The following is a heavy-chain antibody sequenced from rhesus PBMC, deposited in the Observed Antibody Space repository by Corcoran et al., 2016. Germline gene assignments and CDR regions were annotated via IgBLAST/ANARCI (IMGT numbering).Heavy chain of an antibody. CDR1: GYTFTDSY. CDR3: ATSYCTGSGCYDDGGFDY. Sequence: EVRLVQSGAEVKKPGASVKISCKASGYTFTDSYLHWVRQAPGKGLEWMGRFDPEDGETIHTKKCQNRVTITAATSTETAYMELSSVRSEDTAVYYCATSYCTGSGCYDDGGFDYWGQGVLVTVSS. CDR2: FDPEDGET. D-gene: IGHD2-21*01. V-gene: IGHV1-111*02. J-gene: IGHJ4*01.